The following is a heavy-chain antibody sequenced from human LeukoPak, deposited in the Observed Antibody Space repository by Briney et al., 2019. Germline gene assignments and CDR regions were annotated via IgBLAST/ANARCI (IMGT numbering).Heavy chain of an antibody. CDR2: ISAYNGNT. V-gene: IGHV1-18*01. J-gene: IGHJ4*02. CDR1: GGTFSSYA. CDR3: ARKSSGYSFDY. D-gene: IGHD3-22*01. Sequence: ASVKVSCKASGGTFSSYAISWVRQAPGQGLEWMGWISAYNGNTNYAQKLQGRVTMTTDTSTSTAYMELRSLRSDDTAVYYCARKSSGYSFDYWGQGTLVTVSS.